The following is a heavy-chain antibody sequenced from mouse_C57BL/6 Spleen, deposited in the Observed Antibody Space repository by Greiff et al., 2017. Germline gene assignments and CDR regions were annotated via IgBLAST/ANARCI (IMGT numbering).Heavy chain of an antibody. CDR1: GYTFTSYW. D-gene: IGHD1-1*01. V-gene: IGHV1-69*01. CDR3: ARKDGSSSYYFDN. J-gene: IGHJ2*01. Sequence: QVQLQQSGAELVMPGASVKLSCKASGYTFTSYWMHWVKQRPGQGLEWIGEIDPSDSSTNYNQKFKGKSTLTVDKSSSTAYMQLSSLTSEDSAVYYCARKDGSSSYYFDNWGQGTTHTVSS. CDR2: IDPSDSST.